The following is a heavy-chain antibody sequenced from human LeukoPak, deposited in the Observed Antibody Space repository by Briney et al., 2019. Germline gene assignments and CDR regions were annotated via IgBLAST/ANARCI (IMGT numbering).Heavy chain of an antibody. CDR2: FDPEDGET. D-gene: IGHD3-10*02. CDR3: ATRAGGVRGAPWMAFDI. CDR1: GYTLTELS. Sequence: GASVKVSCKVSGYTLTELSMHWVRQAPGKGLEWMGGFDPEDGETIYAQKFQGRVTMTEDTSTDTAYMELSNLRSEDTAVYYCATRAGGVRGAPWMAFDIWGQGTMVTVSS. V-gene: IGHV1-24*01. J-gene: IGHJ3*02.